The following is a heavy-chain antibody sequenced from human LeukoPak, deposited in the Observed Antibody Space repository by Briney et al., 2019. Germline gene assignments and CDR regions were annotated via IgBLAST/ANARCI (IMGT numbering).Heavy chain of an antibody. V-gene: IGHV3-48*01. CDR1: GFDFSFYD. Sequence: GGSLRLSCVASGFDFSFYDMDWVRQAPGKGLEWVAYISSRSGDTFYADSVKGRFTISRDNAKNSLYLQMNTLRAEDTAIYYCVRDRPDYFDRSGYLDYWGQGTLVTVSS. CDR3: VRDRPDYFDRSGYLDY. CDR2: ISSRSGDT. D-gene: IGHD3-22*01. J-gene: IGHJ4*02.